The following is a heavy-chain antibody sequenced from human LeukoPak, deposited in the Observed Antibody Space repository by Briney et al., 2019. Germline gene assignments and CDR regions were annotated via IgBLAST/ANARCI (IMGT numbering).Heavy chain of an antibody. D-gene: IGHD6-19*01. V-gene: IGHV3-73*01. Sequence: PGGSLRLSCAASGFTFSSYGMHWVRQASGKGLEWVGRIRSKANSYATAYAAPVKGRFTISRDDSKNTAYLQMNSLKTEDTAVYYCTRPHPSGWYYFDYWGQGTLVTVSS. J-gene: IGHJ4*02. CDR1: GFTFSSYG. CDR3: TRPHPSGWYYFDY. CDR2: IRSKANSYAT.